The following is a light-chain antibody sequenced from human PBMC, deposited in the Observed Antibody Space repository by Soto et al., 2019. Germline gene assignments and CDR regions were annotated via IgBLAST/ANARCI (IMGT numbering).Light chain of an antibody. CDR1: QSVSNNY. CDR3: QQYGSSGT. V-gene: IGKV3-20*01. J-gene: IGKJ1*01. CDR2: GAS. Sequence: IVLTQSPATLSLSAAERATLSWKASQSVSNNYLAWYQQQPGQAPRLLIYGASNRASGIPDRFSGSGSGTDFTLTSSRQEPEDFAVYYCQQYGSSGTFGQGTNVNIK.